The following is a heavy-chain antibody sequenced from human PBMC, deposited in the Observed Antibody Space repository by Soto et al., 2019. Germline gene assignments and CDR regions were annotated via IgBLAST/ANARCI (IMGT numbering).Heavy chain of an antibody. CDR2: LHSGGDT. CDR1: GIPVSSNY. D-gene: IGHD3-10*01. CDR3: ARDGPYYYASSMAV. V-gene: IGHV3-53*04. J-gene: IGHJ6*02. Sequence: EVQLVESGGGLVQPGGSLRLSCVASGIPVSSNYMTWVRQAPGKGLEWVSVLHSGGDTYYANSVKGRFTISRHDSTNTLYLQMNSLTPEDTAVYYCARDGPYYYASSMAVWGQGTTVTVSS.